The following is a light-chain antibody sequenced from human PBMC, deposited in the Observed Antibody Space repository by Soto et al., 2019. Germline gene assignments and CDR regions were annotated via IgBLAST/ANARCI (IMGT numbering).Light chain of an antibody. CDR2: DAS. Sequence: DIQMTQSPSTLSASVGDRVTITCRASQSITIWLAWYQQKPGKAPKLLIFDASSLESGVPSRFSGSGSGTKFTLTISSLLPDDFATYYCQQYNSYSWTFGQGTKVDIK. V-gene: IGKV1-5*01. J-gene: IGKJ1*01. CDR3: QQYNSYSWT. CDR1: QSITIW.